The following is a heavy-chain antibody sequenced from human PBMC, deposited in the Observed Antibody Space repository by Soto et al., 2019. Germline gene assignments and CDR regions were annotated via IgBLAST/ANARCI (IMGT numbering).Heavy chain of an antibody. CDR2: ISSSSSTI. J-gene: IGHJ6*02. CDR3: ARDATYYYDSSGYPHYYYGMDV. V-gene: IGHV3-48*02. D-gene: IGHD3-22*01. CDR1: GFTFSSYS. Sequence: GGSLSLSCAASGFTFSSYSMNWVRQAPGKGLEWVSYISSSSSTIYYADSVKGRFTISRDNAKNSLYLQLNSLRDEDTAVYYCARDATYYYDSSGYPHYYYGMDVWGQGTTVTVSS.